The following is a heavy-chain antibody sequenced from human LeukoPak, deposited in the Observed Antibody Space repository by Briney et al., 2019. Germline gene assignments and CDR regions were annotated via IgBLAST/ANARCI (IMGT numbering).Heavy chain of an antibody. CDR1: GFSVRTGGGG. CDR3: VEQYGSASYYIFG. D-gene: IGHD3-10*01. Sequence: SGPTLTKPTHTRTLTCTFSGFSVRTGGGGVDWMRQPPGKALEWLALSNWDEDKRYSPSRKSRLTITKETSKNQGGGTMTNMHPVDTATYYCVEQYGSASYYIFGWGQGTLVTVSS. J-gene: IGHJ4*02. V-gene: IGHV2-5*02. CDR2: SNWDEDK.